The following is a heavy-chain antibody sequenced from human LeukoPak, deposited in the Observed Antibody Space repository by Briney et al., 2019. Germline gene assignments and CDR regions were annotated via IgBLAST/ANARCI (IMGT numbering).Heavy chain of an antibody. CDR3: AKDLSARYRPGAFDI. D-gene: IGHD3-16*02. CDR1: GFTFSSYG. Sequence: PGGSLRLSCTASGFTFSSYGMHWVRQAPGKGLEWVAAISYDGSNKYYADSVKGRFTISRDNSKNTLYLQMNSLRAEDTAVYYCAKDLSARYRPGAFDIWGQGTMVTVSS. CDR2: ISYDGSNK. V-gene: IGHV3-30*18. J-gene: IGHJ3*02.